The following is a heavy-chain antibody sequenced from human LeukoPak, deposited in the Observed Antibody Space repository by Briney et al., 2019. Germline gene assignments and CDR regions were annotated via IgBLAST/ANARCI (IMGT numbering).Heavy chain of an antibody. CDR1: GFTFSSYS. Sequence: RTGGSLRLSCAASGFTFSSYSMNWVRQAPGKGLEWVSYISSSSTIYYADSVKGRFTISRDNAKNPLYLQMNSLRAEDTAVYYCARDRGGYYYYMDVWGKGTTVTVSS. J-gene: IGHJ6*03. V-gene: IGHV3-48*04. CDR2: ISSSSTI. CDR3: ARDRGGYYYYMDV.